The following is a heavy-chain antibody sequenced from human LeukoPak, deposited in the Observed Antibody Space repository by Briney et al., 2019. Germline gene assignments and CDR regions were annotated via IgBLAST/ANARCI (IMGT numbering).Heavy chain of an antibody. CDR1: GFTFSNYA. CDR3: TTDRGYSYGYLFDY. V-gene: IGHV3-15*07. D-gene: IGHD5-18*01. J-gene: IGHJ4*02. Sequence: PGGSLRLSCAASGFTFSNYAMNWVRQAPGKGLEWVGRIKSKTDGGTTDYAAPVKGRFTISRDDSKNTLYLQMNSLKTEDTAVYYCTTDRGYSYGYLFDYWGQGTLVTVSS. CDR2: IKSKTDGGTT.